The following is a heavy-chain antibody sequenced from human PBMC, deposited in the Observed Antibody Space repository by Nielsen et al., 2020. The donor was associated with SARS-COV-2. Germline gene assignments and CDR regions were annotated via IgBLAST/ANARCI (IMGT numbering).Heavy chain of an antibody. Sequence: ASVKVSCKASGYTFTGYYMHWVRQAPGQGLEWMGIINPSGGSTSYAQKFQGRVTMTRDTSTSTVYMELSSLRSEDTAVYYCARNRAGYEGYYDFWSGYSPAYYGMDVWGQGTTVTVSS. D-gene: IGHD3-3*01. V-gene: IGHV1-46*01. CDR1: GYTFTGYY. CDR3: ARNRAGYEGYYDFWSGYSPAYYGMDV. CDR2: INPSGGST. J-gene: IGHJ6*02.